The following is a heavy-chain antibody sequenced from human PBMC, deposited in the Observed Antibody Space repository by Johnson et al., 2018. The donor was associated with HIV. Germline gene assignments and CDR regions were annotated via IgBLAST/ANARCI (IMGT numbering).Heavy chain of an antibody. Sequence: QEQLVESGGGVDQPGRSLRLSCAASGFTFSSYGMHWVRQAPGKGLEWVAFISSDGSNKNSVDSVKGRFTISRDNSKNPLYTQMNSLRAEDTAVYYCAKVLKAGGRMNDGFDIWGQGTLVTVSS. J-gene: IGHJ3*02. CDR2: ISSDGSNK. CDR1: GFTFSSYG. V-gene: IGHV3-30*18. D-gene: IGHD1-26*01. CDR3: AKVLKAGGRMNDGFDI.